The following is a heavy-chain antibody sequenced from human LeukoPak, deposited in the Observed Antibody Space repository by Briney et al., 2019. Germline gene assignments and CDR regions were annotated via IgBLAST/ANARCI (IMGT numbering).Heavy chain of an antibody. CDR1: GFTFSSYG. CDR3: ARDRVAVAGRDAFDI. J-gene: IGHJ3*02. D-gene: IGHD6-19*01. V-gene: IGHV3-33*01. CDR2: IWYDGSNK. Sequence: GGSLRLSCAASGFTFSSYGMHWVRQAPGKGLEWVAVIWYDGSNKYYADSVRGRFTISRDNSKNTLYLQMNSLRAEDTAVYYCARDRVAVAGRDAFDIWGQGTMVTVSS.